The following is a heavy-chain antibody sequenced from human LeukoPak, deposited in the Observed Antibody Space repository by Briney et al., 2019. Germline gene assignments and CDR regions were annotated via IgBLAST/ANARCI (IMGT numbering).Heavy chain of an antibody. CDR2: IYYSGST. D-gene: IGHD3-22*01. Sequence: PSETLSLTCTVSGGSISSGSYYWSWIRQPAGKGLEWIGSIYYSGSTYYNPSLKSRVTISLDTSKNQFSLKLISVTAADTAVYYCARDSVWLWGYWGQGTLVTVSS. CDR3: ARDSVWLWGY. J-gene: IGHJ4*02. V-gene: IGHV4-39*07. CDR1: GGSISSGSYY.